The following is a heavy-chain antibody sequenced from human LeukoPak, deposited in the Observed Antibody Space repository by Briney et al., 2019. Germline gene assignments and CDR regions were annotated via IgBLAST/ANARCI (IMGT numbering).Heavy chain of an antibody. CDR1: GGSISSGGYS. J-gene: IGHJ4*02. CDR3: ARDQRAPDYYDSSGYYYDTGGFDY. D-gene: IGHD3-22*01. Sequence: SETLSLTCAVSGGSISSGGYSWSWIRQPPGKGLEWIGYIYYSGSTYYNPSLKSRVTISVDTSKNQFSLKLSSVTAADTAVYYCARDQRAPDYYDSSGYYYDTGGFDYWGQGTLVTVSS. V-gene: IGHV4-31*11. CDR2: IYYSGST.